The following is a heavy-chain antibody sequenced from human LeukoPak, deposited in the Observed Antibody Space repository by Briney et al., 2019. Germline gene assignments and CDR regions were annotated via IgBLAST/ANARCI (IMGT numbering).Heavy chain of an antibody. V-gene: IGHV3-7*01. CDR1: GFTFSSYW. D-gene: IGHD3-9*01. CDR3: ARVEDYDILTGFDY. J-gene: IGHJ4*02. CDR2: IKQDGREK. Sequence: GGSLRLSCAASGFTFSSYWMSWVRQAPGKGLEWVANIKQDGREKYYGDSVKGRFTISRDNAKNSLYLQMNSLRAEDTAVYYCARVEDYDILTGFDYWGQGTLVTVSS.